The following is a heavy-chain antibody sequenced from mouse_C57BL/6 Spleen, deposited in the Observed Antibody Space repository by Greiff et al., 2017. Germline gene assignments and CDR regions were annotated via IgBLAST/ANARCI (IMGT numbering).Heavy chain of an antibody. CDR2: IDPEDGDT. CDR1: GFNIKDYY. CDR3: TIYYSNYLSWFAY. V-gene: IGHV14-1*01. Sequence: VQLQQSGAELVRPGASVKLSCTASGFNIKDYYMHWVKQRPEQGLEWIGRIDPEDGDTEYAPKFQGKATMTADTSSNTAYLQLSSLTSEDTAVYYCTIYYSNYLSWFAYWGQGTLVTVSA. J-gene: IGHJ3*01. D-gene: IGHD2-5*01.